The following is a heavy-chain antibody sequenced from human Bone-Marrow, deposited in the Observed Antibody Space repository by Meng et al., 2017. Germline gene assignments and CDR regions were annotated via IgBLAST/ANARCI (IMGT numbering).Heavy chain of an antibody. CDR1: GFTFSRFA. D-gene: IGHD5-18*01. V-gene: IGHV3-30*01. Sequence: GGSLRLSCAASGFTFSRFAMHWVRQAPGKGLEWVAVISYDGSNTYHADSVKGPFTISRDNSKNTLYLQMNTLRAEDTAVYYCARVEPQMVTSYFDYWGQGTLVTVSS. J-gene: IGHJ4*02. CDR2: ISYDGSNT. CDR3: ARVEPQMVTSYFDY.